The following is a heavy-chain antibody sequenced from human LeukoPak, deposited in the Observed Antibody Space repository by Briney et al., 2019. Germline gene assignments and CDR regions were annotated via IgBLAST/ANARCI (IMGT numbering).Heavy chain of an antibody. V-gene: IGHV3-30*18. J-gene: IGHJ4*02. Sequence: GGSLRLSCAASGFTFSNYGMHWVRQAPGKGLEWVVVISHDGSNNNYADSVKGRFTISRDNSKNTLYLQMNSLRPEDTAVYYCAKVRVGTAHFDYWGQGTLVTVSS. CDR1: GFTFSNYG. CDR2: ISHDGSNN. D-gene: IGHD2-15*01. CDR3: AKVRVGTAHFDY.